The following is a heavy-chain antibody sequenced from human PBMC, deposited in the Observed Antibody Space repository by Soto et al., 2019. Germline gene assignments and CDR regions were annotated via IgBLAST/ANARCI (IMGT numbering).Heavy chain of an antibody. V-gene: IGHV4-39*01. CDR1: GVSISSSSYY. J-gene: IGHJ5*02. D-gene: IGHD3-3*01. CDR2: IYYSGST. Sequence: PSETLSLTCTVSGVSISSSSYYWGWIRQPPGKGLEWIGSIYYSGSTYYNPSLKSRVTISVDTSKNQFSLKLSSVTAADTAVYNSARLVGHSTYYDFWSGYYWWFDPWGQGPLVTVSS. CDR3: ARLVGHSTYYDFWSGYYWWFDP.